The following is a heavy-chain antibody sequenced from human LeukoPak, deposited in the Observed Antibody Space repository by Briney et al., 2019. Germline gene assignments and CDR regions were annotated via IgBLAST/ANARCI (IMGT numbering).Heavy chain of an antibody. Sequence: PSETLSLTCTVSGGSISNYYWNWIRQPPGKGLEWIGFIYSSGTTNYNPSLKSRLSFSIDTSKNQFSLKLTSITAADTAVYYCAREMGSGSEFDFWGQGTLVTVSS. CDR2: IYSSGTT. V-gene: IGHV4-59*01. CDR1: GGSISNYY. J-gene: IGHJ4*02. CDR3: AREMGSGSEFDF. D-gene: IGHD6-19*01.